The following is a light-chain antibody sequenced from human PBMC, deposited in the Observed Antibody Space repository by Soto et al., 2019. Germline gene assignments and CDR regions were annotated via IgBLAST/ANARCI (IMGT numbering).Light chain of an antibody. CDR2: EVS. Sequence: QSALTQPASVSGSPGQSITISCTGTSSDVGAYDYVSWFQQHPGKAPKLIIYEVSYRPSGVSSRFSGSKSGNRASLTISGIQAEDEADYYCSSYTTRSTNVVFGAGTKLTVL. CDR3: SSYTTRSTNVV. CDR1: SSDVGAYDY. J-gene: IGLJ2*01. V-gene: IGLV2-14*01.